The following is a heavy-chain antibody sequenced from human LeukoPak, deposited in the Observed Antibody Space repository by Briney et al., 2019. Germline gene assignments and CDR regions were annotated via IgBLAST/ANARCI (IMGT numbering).Heavy chain of an antibody. V-gene: IGHV3-15*01. CDR3: TTAVAVAGSTYFDY. CDR2: IKSKTDYGTT. J-gene: IGHJ4*02. D-gene: IGHD6-19*01. Sequence: PGGSLRLSCTASGLTFSNAWMSWVRQAPEKGLEWVGRIKSKTDYGTTDYAAPVKGRFTISRDDSKNTLYLQMNSLKTEDTAVYYCTTAVAVAGSTYFDYWAREPWSPSPQ. CDR1: GLTFSNAW.